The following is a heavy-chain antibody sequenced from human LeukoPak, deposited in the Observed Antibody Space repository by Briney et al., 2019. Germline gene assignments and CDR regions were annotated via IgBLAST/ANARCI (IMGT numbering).Heavy chain of an antibody. Sequence: GGSLRLSCAASGFTFSSYAMSWVRQAPGKRLEWVSAISGSGGSTYYADSVKGRFTISRDNSKNTLYLQMNSLRAEDTAVYYCAKVPREGYCSGGSCYVFYFDYWGQGTLVTVSS. CDR2: ISGSGGST. V-gene: IGHV3-23*01. CDR3: AKVPREGYCSGGSCYVFYFDY. D-gene: IGHD2-15*01. CDR1: GFTFSSYA. J-gene: IGHJ4*02.